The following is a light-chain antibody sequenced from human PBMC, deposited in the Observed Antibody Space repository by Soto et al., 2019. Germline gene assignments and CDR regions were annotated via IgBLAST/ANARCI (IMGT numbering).Light chain of an antibody. J-gene: IGLJ1*01. CDR1: NSNIGSNT. V-gene: IGLV1-44*01. CDR3: AAWDDSLNGCV. Sequence: QSVLTQPPSAFGTPGQRVTISCSGSNSNIGSNTVNWYQQLPGTAPKLLIFSNNQRPSGVPDRFSASKSGTSASLAISGLQSEDEADYYCAAWDDSLNGCVFGTGTKVTVL. CDR2: SNN.